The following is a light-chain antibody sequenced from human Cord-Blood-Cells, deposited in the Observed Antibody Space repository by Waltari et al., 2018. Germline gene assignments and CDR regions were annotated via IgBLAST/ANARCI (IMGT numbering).Light chain of an antibody. CDR1: KLGDKY. CDR2: QDS. Sequence: SYELTQPPSVSVSPGQTASITCSGDKLGDKYACWYQQKPGQAPVLVFYQDSKRPSGIPERFSGSNSGNTATLTISGTQAMDEADYYCQAWDSSTYVFGTGTNVTVL. J-gene: IGLJ1*01. CDR3: QAWDSSTYV. V-gene: IGLV3-1*01.